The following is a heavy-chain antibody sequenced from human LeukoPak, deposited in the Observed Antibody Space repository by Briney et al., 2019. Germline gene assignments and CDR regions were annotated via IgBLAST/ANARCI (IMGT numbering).Heavy chain of an antibody. Sequence: GGSLRLSCAVSGIPLSNYGMHWVRQAPGKGLEWVAVISYDGSNKYYADSVKGRFTISRDNSRNTLYLQMNSLRAEDTAVYYCAKEYRQLTYFDYWGQGTLVTVSS. CDR3: AKEYRQLTYFDY. V-gene: IGHV3-30*18. CDR1: GIPLSNYG. J-gene: IGHJ4*02. CDR2: ISYDGSNK. D-gene: IGHD6-13*01.